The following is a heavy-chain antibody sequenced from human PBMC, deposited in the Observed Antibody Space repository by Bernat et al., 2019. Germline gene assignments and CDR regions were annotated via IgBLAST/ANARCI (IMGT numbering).Heavy chain of an antibody. V-gene: IGHV3-53*05. CDR3: AAGDPTDYQRPMGMVTSPFDY. J-gene: IGHJ4*02. CDR2: LYSGGAA. Sequence: EVQLVESGGGLIQPGGSLRLSCIASGFSVSTNYMSWARQAPGKGLEWVSVLYSGGAAHYADSVRGRFTISRDNSRNTLYLQMNALRPDDTAGYYCAAGDPTDYQRPMGMVTSPFDYRGQGTLIIVSS. CDR1: GFSVSTNY. D-gene: IGHD2-21*02.